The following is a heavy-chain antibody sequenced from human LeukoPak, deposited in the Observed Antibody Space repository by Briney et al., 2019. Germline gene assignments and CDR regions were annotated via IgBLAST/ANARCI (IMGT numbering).Heavy chain of an antibody. J-gene: IGHJ4*02. D-gene: IGHD6-19*01. CDR2: ISYDGSNK. CDR3: ARCPCSSGWHSYFDY. CDR1: GFTFSSYA. V-gene: IGHV3-30-3*01. Sequence: GGSLRLSCAASGFTFSSYAMHWVRQAPGKGLEWVAVISYDGSNKDYADSVKGRFTISRDNSKNTLYLQMNSLRAEDTAVYCCARCPCSSGWHSYFDYWGQGTLVTVSS.